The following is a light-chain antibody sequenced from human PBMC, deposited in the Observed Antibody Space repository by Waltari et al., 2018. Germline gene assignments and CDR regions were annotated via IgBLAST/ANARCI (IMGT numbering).Light chain of an antibody. CDR3: QQYNNLPFN. Sequence: DIQLTQSPSSLSASVGDRVNITCQASHDIANYLNWYQQKAGKAPKLLIYDASNLETGIPSRFSGSGSGTDFTFTIISLQPEDVATYYCQQYNNLPFNFGPGTKVDMK. CDR1: HDIANY. CDR2: DAS. V-gene: IGKV1-33*01. J-gene: IGKJ3*01.